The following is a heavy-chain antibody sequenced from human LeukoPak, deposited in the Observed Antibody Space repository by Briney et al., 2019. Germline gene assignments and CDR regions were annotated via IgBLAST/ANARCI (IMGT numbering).Heavy chain of an antibody. CDR1: GYTFTTYY. Sequence: GASVKVSCKASGYTFTTYYMHWVRQAPGQGLEWMGWINPNSGDTNYAQKFQGRVTMTRDTSTSTAYMELSRLKSDDTAVYYCARRAGAYSHPYDYWGQGTLVTVSS. CDR3: ARRAGAYSHPYDY. J-gene: IGHJ4*02. V-gene: IGHV1-2*02. CDR2: INPNSGDT. D-gene: IGHD4/OR15-4a*01.